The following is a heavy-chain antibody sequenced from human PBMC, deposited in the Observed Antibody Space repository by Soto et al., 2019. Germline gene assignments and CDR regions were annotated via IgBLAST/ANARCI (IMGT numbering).Heavy chain of an antibody. CDR1: GYTFTSYD. Sequence: QVQLVQSGAEVKKPGASVKVSCKASGYTFTSYDFNWVRQATGQGLEWMGWMNANSGNKGYAQKFQGRGTRTKKTSISPAYMELISLKAQDTAVYYCAGGEGYYYGSGSSMRGGWFDPWSQGTLVTVSS. CDR2: MNANSGNK. J-gene: IGHJ5*02. D-gene: IGHD3-10*01. V-gene: IGHV1-8*01. CDR3: AGGEGYYYGSGSSMRGGWFDP.